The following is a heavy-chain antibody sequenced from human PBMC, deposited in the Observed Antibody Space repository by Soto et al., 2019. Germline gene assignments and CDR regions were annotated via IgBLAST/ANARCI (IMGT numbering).Heavy chain of an antibody. D-gene: IGHD3-3*01. CDR3: ARGGSIFGVAIKGANDY. V-gene: IGHV1-2*04. CDR2: INPNSGGT. CDR1: GYTFTGYY. J-gene: IGHJ4*02. Sequence: GASVKVSCKASGYTFTGYYMHWVRQAPGQGLEWMGWINPNSGGTNYAQKFQGWVTMTRDTSISTAYMELSRLRSDDTAVYYCARGGSIFGVAIKGANDYWGQGTLVTVSS.